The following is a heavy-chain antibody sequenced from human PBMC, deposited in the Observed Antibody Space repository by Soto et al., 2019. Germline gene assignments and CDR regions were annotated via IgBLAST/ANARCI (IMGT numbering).Heavy chain of an antibody. D-gene: IGHD2-2*01. CDR1: GFTFSSYG. J-gene: IGHJ4*02. CDR2: ISYDGSNK. V-gene: IGHV3-30*18. CDR3: AKAGRVVVAPAALFY. Sequence: GGSLRLSCAASGFTFSSYGMHWVRQAPGKGLEWVAVISYDGSNKYYADSVKGRFTISRDNSKNTLYLQMNSLRAEDTAVYYCAKAGRVVVAPAALFYWGQGTLVTVSS.